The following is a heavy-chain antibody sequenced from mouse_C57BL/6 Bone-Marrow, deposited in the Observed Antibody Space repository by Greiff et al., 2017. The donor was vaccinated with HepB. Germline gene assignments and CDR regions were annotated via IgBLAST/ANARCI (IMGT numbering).Heavy chain of an antibody. CDR1: GYTFTSYW. CDR3: AIRWLLYAMDY. J-gene: IGHJ4*01. Sequence: QVQLQQPGAELVMPGASVKLSCKASGYTFTSYWMHWVKQRPGQGLEWIGMIHPNSGSTNYNEKFKSKATLTVDKSSSTAYMQLSSLTSEDSAVYYCAIRWLLYAMDYWGQGTSVTVSS. V-gene: IGHV1-64*01. CDR2: IHPNSGST. D-gene: IGHD2-3*01.